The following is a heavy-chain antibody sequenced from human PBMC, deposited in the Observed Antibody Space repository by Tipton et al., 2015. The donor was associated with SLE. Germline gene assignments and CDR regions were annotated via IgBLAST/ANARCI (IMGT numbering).Heavy chain of an antibody. J-gene: IGHJ4*02. CDR2: IYYSWST. D-gene: IGHD6-19*01. CDR3: ARHAAAVAAPDY. Sequence: TLSLTCTVSGGSIRSSSYYWGWFRQPPGKGLEWIGGIYYSWSTYYNPSLKSRVTISVDTSKNQFSLKLSSVTAADTAVYYCARHAAAVAAPDYWGQGTLVTVSS. V-gene: IGHV4-39*07. CDR1: GGSIRSSSYY.